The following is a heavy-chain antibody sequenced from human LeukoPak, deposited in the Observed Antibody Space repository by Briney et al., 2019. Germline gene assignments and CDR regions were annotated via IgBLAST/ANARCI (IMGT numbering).Heavy chain of an antibody. CDR3: ARGEGGPSRSSFYTPFYFDY. V-gene: IGHV1-2*02. CDR2: INPDSGGT. D-gene: IGHD6-13*01. Sequence: ASVKVSCKASGYTFIGYYMHWVRQAPGQGLEWMGWINPDSGGTDYAEKFQGRVTMTRDTSISTTYMEVNTLRSDDTAVYYCARGEGGPSRSSFYTPFYFDYWGQGTLVTVSS. J-gene: IGHJ4*02. CDR1: GYTFIGYY.